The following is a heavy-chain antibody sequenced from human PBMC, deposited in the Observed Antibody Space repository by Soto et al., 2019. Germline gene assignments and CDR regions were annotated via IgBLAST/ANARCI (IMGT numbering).Heavy chain of an antibody. CDR2: ISGSGGTT. V-gene: IGHV3-23*01. CDR1: GFTFSSYA. Sequence: EVQLLESGGGLVQPGGSLRLSCAASGFTFSSYALNWVRQAPGKGLEWVSVISGSGGTTYYADSVKGRFTISRDNSKNTLYLHMNSLRAEDTAVYYCAKDRGDYGDYVARGYFDYWGQGTLVTVSS. J-gene: IGHJ4*02. CDR3: AKDRGDYGDYVARGYFDY. D-gene: IGHD4-17*01.